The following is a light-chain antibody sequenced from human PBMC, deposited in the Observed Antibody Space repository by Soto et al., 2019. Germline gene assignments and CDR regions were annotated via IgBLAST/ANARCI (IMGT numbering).Light chain of an antibody. J-gene: IGKJ2*01. CDR1: QSVSSY. CDR2: DAS. Sequence: EIVLTQSPAPLSSSPGERATLSCRASQSVSSYLAWYQQKPGQAPRPLIYDASNRATGIPARFSGSGSGTDFTLPISSLEPEDFAFYYCQQRSNWPYTFGQGTKLEIK. CDR3: QQRSNWPYT. V-gene: IGKV3-11*01.